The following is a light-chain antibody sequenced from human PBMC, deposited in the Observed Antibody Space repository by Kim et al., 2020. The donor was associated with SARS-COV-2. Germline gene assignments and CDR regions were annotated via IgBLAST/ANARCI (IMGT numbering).Light chain of an antibody. CDR1: SSDVGGYNY. Sequence: QSALTQPASVSGSPGQSITISCTGTSSDVGGYNYVSWYQQHPGKAPKLMIYDVTNRPSGVSNRFSGSKSGNTASLTISGLQAEDEADYYCSSYTSSSTWVFCGGTQLTVL. V-gene: IGLV2-14*03. J-gene: IGLJ3*02. CDR2: DVT. CDR3: SSYTSSSTWV.